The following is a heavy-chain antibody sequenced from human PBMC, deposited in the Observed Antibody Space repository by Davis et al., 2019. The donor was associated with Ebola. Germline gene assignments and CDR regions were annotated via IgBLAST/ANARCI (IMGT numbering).Heavy chain of an antibody. J-gene: IGHJ4*02. V-gene: IGHV1-18*01. Sequence: ASVKVSCKASVYAFINYGLNWVRQAPGQGLEWLGWISAENGKTEYAQRLQGRVTMTTASSTSTAYMELRSLRSDDTAVYFCARVTCSGDSCFSADYWGQGTLVTVSS. CDR2: ISAENGKT. D-gene: IGHD2-15*01. CDR1: VYAFINYG. CDR3: ARVTCSGDSCFSADY.